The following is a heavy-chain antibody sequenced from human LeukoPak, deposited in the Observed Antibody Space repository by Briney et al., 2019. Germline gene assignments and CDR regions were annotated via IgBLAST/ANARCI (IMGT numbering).Heavy chain of an antibody. CDR1: GFSFSNYA. CDR3: AKDGRVDILTGYVDY. Sequence: PGGSLRLSCAASGFSFSNYAMTWVRQAPGKGLEWVSCISGSGDSTYFADSVKGRLTISRDNSKNTLYLQMNSLRAEDTAVYYCAKDGRVDILTGYVDYWSQGTLVTVSS. D-gene: IGHD3-9*01. CDR2: ISGSGDST. J-gene: IGHJ4*02. V-gene: IGHV3-23*01.